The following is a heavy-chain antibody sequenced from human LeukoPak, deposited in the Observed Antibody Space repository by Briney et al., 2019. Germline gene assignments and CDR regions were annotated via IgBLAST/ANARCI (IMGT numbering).Heavy chain of an antibody. CDR3: ANYGSGSYRFDP. Sequence: PSETLSLTCAVSGDSISSGGYSWSWIRQPPGKGLEWIGYIYHSGSTYYNPSLKSRVAISVDRSKNQFSLKLSSVTAADTAVYYCANYGSGSYRFDPWGQGTLVTVSS. CDR1: GDSISSGGYS. CDR2: IYHSGST. D-gene: IGHD3-10*01. V-gene: IGHV4-30-2*01. J-gene: IGHJ5*02.